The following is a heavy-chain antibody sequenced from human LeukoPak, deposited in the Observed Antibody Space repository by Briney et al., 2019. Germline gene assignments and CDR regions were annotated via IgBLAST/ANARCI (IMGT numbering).Heavy chain of an antibody. V-gene: IGHV6-1*01. Sequence: SQTLSLTCAISGDSVSSNSVTWNWIRQSPSRGLEWLGRTYYRSTWYNDYAVSVRGRITVNPDTSKNQFSLHPNSVTPEDTAVYYCARRLSQYDCFDPWGQGILVIASS. D-gene: IGHD2-2*01. CDR2: TYYRSTWYN. CDR3: ARRLSQYDCFDP. CDR1: GDSVSSNSVT. J-gene: IGHJ5*02.